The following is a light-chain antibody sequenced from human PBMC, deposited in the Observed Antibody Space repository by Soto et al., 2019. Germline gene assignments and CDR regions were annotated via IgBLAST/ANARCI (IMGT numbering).Light chain of an antibody. CDR3: SSYTSSSTVV. J-gene: IGLJ2*01. V-gene: IGLV2-14*01. CDR2: EVS. CDR1: SSDVGGYND. Sequence: QSALTQPASVSGSPGQSITVSCTGTSSDVGGYNDVSWYQQQPGKAPKLMMYEVSNRPSGVSNRFSGSKSGNTASLTISGLQAEDEADYYCSSYTSSSTVVFGGGTKVTVL.